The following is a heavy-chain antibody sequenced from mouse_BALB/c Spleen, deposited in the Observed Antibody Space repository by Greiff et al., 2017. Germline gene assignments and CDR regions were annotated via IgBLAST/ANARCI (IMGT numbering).Heavy chain of an antibody. Sequence: EVKLQESGGGLVKPGGSLKLSCAASGFTFSSYTMSWVRQTPEKRLEWVATISSGGSYTYYPDSVKGRFTISRDNAKNTLYLQMSSLKSEDTAMYYCTRGGGNYDAMDYWGQGTSVTVSS. CDR1: GFTFSSYT. D-gene: IGHD2-1*01. V-gene: IGHV5-6-4*01. J-gene: IGHJ4*01. CDR3: TRGGGNYDAMDY. CDR2: ISSGGSYT.